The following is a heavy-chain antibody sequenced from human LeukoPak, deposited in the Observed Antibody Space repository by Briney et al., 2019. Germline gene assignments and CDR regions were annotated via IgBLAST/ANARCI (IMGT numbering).Heavy chain of an antibody. D-gene: IGHD2-15*01. Sequence: GGSLRLSCAASGFTFSAFAMSWVRQAPGKGLEWVSAISGSGGSTYYADSVKGRFTISRDNSKNTLYLQMNSLRAEDTAVYYCAKDCSGGSCYFDYWGQGTLVTVSS. CDR2: ISGSGGST. CDR3: AKDCSGGSCYFDY. J-gene: IGHJ4*02. CDR1: GFTFSAFA. V-gene: IGHV3-23*01.